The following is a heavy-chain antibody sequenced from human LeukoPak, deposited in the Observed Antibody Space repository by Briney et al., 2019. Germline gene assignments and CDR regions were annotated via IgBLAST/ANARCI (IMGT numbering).Heavy chain of an antibody. Sequence: GGSLRLSCAASGFTFSSYWMSWVRQAPGKGLEWVANIKQDGSEKYYVDSVKGRFTISRDNAKNSLYLQMSSLRAEDTAVYYCARDQGHFWSGFYYYYMDVWGKGTTVTVSS. CDR3: ARDQGHFWSGFYYYYMDV. V-gene: IGHV3-7*01. CDR1: GFTFSSYW. J-gene: IGHJ6*03. D-gene: IGHD3-3*02. CDR2: IKQDGSEK.